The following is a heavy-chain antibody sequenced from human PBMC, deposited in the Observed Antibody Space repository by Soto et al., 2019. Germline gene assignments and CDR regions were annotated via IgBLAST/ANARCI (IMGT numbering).Heavy chain of an antibody. D-gene: IGHD3-16*02. CDR3: AVDYDYVWGSYRFDY. V-gene: IGHV3-30-3*01. CDR1: GFTSSSYA. CDR2: ISYDGSNK. J-gene: IGHJ4*02. Sequence: GGSLRLSCAASGFTSSSYAMHWVRQAPGKGLEWVAVISYDGSNKYYADSVKGRFTISRDNSKNTLYLQMNSLRAEDTAVYYCAVDYDYVWGSYRFDYWGQGTLVTVSS.